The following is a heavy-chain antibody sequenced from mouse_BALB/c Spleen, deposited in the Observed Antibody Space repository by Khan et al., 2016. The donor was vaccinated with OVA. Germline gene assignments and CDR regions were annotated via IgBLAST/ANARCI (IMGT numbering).Heavy chain of an antibody. D-gene: IGHD2-1*01. V-gene: IGHV1S137*01. Sequence: QVQLQQSGPELVRPGVSVKISCKGSGYTFTDYALHWVKHSHAKSLEWIGIISTYSGNSNYNQRFKGQATMTVGKSSSTAYMELARLTSEDSAIYYCAREDGNYGAFAYWGQGTLVTVSA. CDR3: AREDGNYGAFAY. J-gene: IGHJ3*01. CDR2: ISTYSGNS. CDR1: GYTFTDYA.